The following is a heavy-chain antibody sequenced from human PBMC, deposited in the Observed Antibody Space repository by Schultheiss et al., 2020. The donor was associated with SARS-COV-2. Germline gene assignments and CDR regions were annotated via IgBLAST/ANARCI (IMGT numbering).Heavy chain of an antibody. D-gene: IGHD6-13*01. J-gene: IGHJ6*02. Sequence: GGSLRLSCAASGFTFSSYSMNWVRQAPGKGLEWVSSISSSSSYIYYADSVKGRFTISRDNAKNSLYLQMNSLRAEDTAVYYCARDLWIAAASDYYGMDVWGQGTTVTGSS. CDR1: GFTFSSYS. V-gene: IGHV3-21*01. CDR2: ISSSSSYI. CDR3: ARDLWIAAASDYYGMDV.